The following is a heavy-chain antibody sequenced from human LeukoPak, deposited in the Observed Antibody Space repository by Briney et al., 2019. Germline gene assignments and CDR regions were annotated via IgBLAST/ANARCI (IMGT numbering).Heavy chain of an antibody. Sequence: KASETLSLTCAVYGGSFSGSYWTWIRQPPGKGLEWIGEINHSGSTTYNPSLNNRGTISVDTSKNQFSLKLSSVTAADTAVYYCARPRYGSGSLDSWGQGTLVTVSS. CDR1: GGSFSGSY. D-gene: IGHD3-10*01. V-gene: IGHV4-34*01. CDR3: ARPRYGSGSLDS. J-gene: IGHJ4*02. CDR2: INHSGST.